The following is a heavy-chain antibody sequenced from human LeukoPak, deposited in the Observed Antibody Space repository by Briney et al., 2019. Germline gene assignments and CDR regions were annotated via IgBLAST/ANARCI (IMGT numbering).Heavy chain of an antibody. V-gene: IGHV5-51*01. D-gene: IGHD5-18*01. CDR3: ARQGRAGGYTYGYFDY. CDR1: GYTFTNYW. Sequence: GESLKISCKGSGYTFTNYWIGWVRQMPGKGPEWMGLIYPSDSDTRYSPSFQGQVTISADKSITTAYLQWSSLKASDTAMYYGARQGRAGGYTYGYFDYWGQGTLVTVSS. J-gene: IGHJ4*02. CDR2: IYPSDSDT.